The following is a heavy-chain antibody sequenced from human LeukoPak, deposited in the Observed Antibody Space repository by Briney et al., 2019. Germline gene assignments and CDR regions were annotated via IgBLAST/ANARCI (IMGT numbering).Heavy chain of an antibody. J-gene: IGHJ4*02. D-gene: IGHD3-10*01. CDR1: GFTFSSYG. CDR3: AKSQYYYGSGSYPNANDY. CDR2: ISYDGSNK. V-gene: IGHV3-30*18. Sequence: GRSLRLSCAASGFTFSSYGMHWVRQAPGKGLEWVAVISYDGSNKYYADSVKGRFTISRDNSKNTLYPQMNSLRAEDTAVYYCAKSQYYYGSGSYPNANDYWGQGTLVTVSS.